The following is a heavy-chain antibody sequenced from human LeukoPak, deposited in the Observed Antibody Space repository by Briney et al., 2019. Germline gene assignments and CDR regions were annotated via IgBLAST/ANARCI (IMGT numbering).Heavy chain of an antibody. CDR2: IYPNSGGT. V-gene: IGHV1-2*02. CDR1: GYTFTGYY. CDR3: ARLPRAPGYYYYSYMDV. Sequence: ASVKVSCKASGYTFTGYYMHWVRQAPGHGLEWMGWIYPNSGGTKYAQKFQGRVTLTRGTSISTAYMEPSRLRSEHTAVYYCARLPRAPGYYYYSYMDVSGKGTTVTVSS. J-gene: IGHJ6*03.